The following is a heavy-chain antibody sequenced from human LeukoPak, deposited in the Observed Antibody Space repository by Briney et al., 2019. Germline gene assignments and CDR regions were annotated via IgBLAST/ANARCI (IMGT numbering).Heavy chain of an antibody. CDR3: AKVRSYGDYAFDY. J-gene: IGHJ4*02. Sequence: PGGSLRLSCPASGVTFRSLGMHWVRQAPGKGLEWVAFVENDGTTKYYADSVKGRFTISRDNSKNTLYLQMNSLRAEDTAVYYCAKVRSYGDYAFDYWGQGTLVTVSS. D-gene: IGHD4-17*01. V-gene: IGHV3-30*02. CDR1: GVTFRSLG. CDR2: VENDGTTK.